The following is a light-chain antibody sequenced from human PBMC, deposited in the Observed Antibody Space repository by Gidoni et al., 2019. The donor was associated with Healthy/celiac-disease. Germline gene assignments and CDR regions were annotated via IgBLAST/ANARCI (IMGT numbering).Light chain of an antibody. CDR2: LGS. CDR1: QSLLHSNGYNY. J-gene: IGKJ2*01. V-gene: IGKV2-28*01. Sequence: DIVITQSPLSLHVTPGEPASISCRSSQSLLHSNGYNYLDWYLQKPGQSPQLLIYLGSNRASGVPDRFSGSGSGTDFTLKISRVEAEDVGVYYCMQALQTPMYTFGQGTKLEIK. CDR3: MQALQTPMYT.